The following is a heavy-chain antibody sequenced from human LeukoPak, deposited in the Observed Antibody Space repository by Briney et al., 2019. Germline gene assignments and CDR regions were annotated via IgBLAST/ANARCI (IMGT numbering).Heavy chain of an antibody. D-gene: IGHD7-27*01. J-gene: IGHJ3*01. Sequence: GGPLRLSCAASGFTFSSHSMNWVRQAPGKGLEWLSYIDSGSGNIYYRDSVKGRFTISRDNAQDSLYLQMDSLRDEDTAVYYCAREDDDWGPNTLDVWGQGTVVTVSS. CDR3: AREDDDWGPNTLDV. CDR1: GFTFSSHS. CDR2: IDSGSGNI. V-gene: IGHV3-48*02.